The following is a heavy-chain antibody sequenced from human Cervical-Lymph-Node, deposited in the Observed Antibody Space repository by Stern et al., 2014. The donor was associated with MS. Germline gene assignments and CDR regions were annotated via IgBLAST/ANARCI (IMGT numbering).Heavy chain of an antibody. CDR2: ISHSGSP. Sequence: QLQLQESGPGLVKPSGTLSLTCAVSGGSISSNHWWSWVRQFPGKGMEWIGGISHSGSPNYNPSLKSRVSISTERSKNQFYLRSHSVTAADTAVYYCASFPGFWGQGTLVTVSS. J-gene: IGHJ4*02. CDR3: ASFPGF. V-gene: IGHV4-4*02. CDR1: GGSISSNHW.